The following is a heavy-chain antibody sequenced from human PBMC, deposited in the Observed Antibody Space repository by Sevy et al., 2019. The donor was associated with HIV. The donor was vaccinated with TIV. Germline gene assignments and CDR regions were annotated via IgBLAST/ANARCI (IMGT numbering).Heavy chain of an antibody. J-gene: IGHJ5*02. CDR3: ARGPRYYYGSGSYYRGKTTWFDP. CDR2: ISSNSSYT. Sequence: GGSLRLSCAASGFTFSDYYMSWIRQAPGKGLEWVSSISSNSSYTNYADSVKGRFTISRDNAKNSLYLQMDSLRAEDTAVYYCARGPRYYYGSGSYYRGKTTWFDPWGQGTLVTVSS. CDR1: GFTFSDYY. V-gene: IGHV3-11*06. D-gene: IGHD3-10*01.